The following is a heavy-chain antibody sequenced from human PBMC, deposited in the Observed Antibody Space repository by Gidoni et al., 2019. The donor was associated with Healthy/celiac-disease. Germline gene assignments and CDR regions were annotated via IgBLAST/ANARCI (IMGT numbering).Heavy chain of an antibody. CDR2: IYTSGST. CDR3: ARDVPWSASNHYYYGMDV. D-gene: IGHD3-3*01. V-gene: IGHV4-61*02. CDR1: GGSISSGSSY. Sequence: QVQLQASGPGLVQPSQTLSLTCTVSGGSISSGSSYWSWIRQPAGKGLEGIGRIYTSGSTNYNPSLKSRVTISVDTSKNQFSLKLSAVTAADTAVYYCARDVPWSASNHYYYGMDVWGQGTTVTVSS. J-gene: IGHJ6*02.